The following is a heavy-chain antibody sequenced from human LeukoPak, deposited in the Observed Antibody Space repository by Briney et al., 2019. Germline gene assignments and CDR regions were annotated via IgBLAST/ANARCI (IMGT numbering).Heavy chain of an antibody. D-gene: IGHD3-10*01. CDR3: TRLTGADVFDI. V-gene: IGHV3-73*01. CDR2: IRSKANNYAT. Sequence: GGSLRLSCAASGFTFSSYAMVWARQASGKGLEWVGRIRSKANNYATAYAASVEGRFTISRDDSKSTAYLQMNSLKTEDTAVYYCTRLTGADVFDIWGQGTMVAVSS. J-gene: IGHJ3*02. CDR1: GFTFSSYA.